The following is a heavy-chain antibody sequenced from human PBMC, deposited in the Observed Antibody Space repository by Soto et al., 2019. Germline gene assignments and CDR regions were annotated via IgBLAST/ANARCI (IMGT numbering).Heavy chain of an antibody. CDR2: ITKSSRTI. CDR3: TRDHGYGYGMDV. Sequence: GGSLRLSCAASGFTFSTYSMNLVRQAPGKGLEWISYITKSSRTIYYADSVKGRFTISRDNAKNSLYLQMNSLRAEDTAVYYCTRDHGYGYGMDVWGQGTTVTVSS. J-gene: IGHJ6*02. D-gene: IGHD5-12*01. CDR1: GFTFSTYS. V-gene: IGHV3-48*01.